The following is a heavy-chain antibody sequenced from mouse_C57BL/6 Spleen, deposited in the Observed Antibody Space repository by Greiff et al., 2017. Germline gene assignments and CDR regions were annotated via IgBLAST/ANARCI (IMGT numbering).Heavy chain of an antibody. J-gene: IGHJ1*03. Sequence: DVQLQESGAELVRPGASVKLSCTASGFNIKDDYMHWVKQRPEQGLEWIGWIDPENGDTEYASKFQGKATITADTSSNTAYLQLSSLTSEDTAVYYCTLYYGSTDWYFDVWGTGTTVTVSS. D-gene: IGHD1-1*01. CDR1: GFNIKDDY. CDR3: TLYYGSTDWYFDV. CDR2: IDPENGDT. V-gene: IGHV14-4*01.